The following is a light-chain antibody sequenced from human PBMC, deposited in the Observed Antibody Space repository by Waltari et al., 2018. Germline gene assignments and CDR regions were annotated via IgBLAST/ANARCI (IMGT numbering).Light chain of an antibody. V-gene: IGKV1-39*01. Sequence: DIQMTQSPSSLSASIGDRVTITCRASQSVGIYLNWYQQKPGRAPKLLIYAASSLHSGVPSRFRGSVSGTDFTLTISGLQPEDFATYYCQQSHNTPPFTFGQGTKLEI. CDR1: QSVGIY. CDR3: QQSHNTPPFT. CDR2: AAS. J-gene: IGKJ2*01.